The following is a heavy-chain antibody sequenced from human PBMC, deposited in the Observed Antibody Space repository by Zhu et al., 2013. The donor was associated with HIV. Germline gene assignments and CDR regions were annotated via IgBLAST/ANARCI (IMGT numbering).Heavy chain of an antibody. J-gene: IGHJ5*02. V-gene: IGHV1-46*01. CDR1: GYTFTSYY. CDR3: ARDILGKQQLGWFDP. Sequence: VQLVQSGAEVKKPGASVKVSCKASGYTFTSYYMHWVRQAPGQGLEWMGIINPSGGSTSYAQKFQGRVTMTRDTSTSTVYMELSSLRSEDTAVYYCARDILGKQQLGWFDPWGQGTLVTVSS. CDR2: INPSGGST. D-gene: IGHD6-13*01.